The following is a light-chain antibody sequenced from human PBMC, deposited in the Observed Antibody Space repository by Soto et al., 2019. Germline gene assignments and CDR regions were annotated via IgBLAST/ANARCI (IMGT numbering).Light chain of an antibody. CDR1: QTVSITY. CDR2: GAS. CDR3: QQYGSSHLIS. V-gene: IGKV3-20*01. Sequence: FLTQSPCTLSLSPGESATLSCRASQTVSITYLTWYQQKPGHAPRLLIFGASKRATGIPDSFSGSGSGRDFTLTISGLEPEDFAVYYCQQYGSSHLISFGQGTRLEIK. J-gene: IGKJ5*01.